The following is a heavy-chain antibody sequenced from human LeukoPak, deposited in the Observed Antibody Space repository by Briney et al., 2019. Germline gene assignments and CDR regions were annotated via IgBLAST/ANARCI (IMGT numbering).Heavy chain of an antibody. J-gene: IGHJ4*02. CDR1: GFTFSSYW. Sequence: TGGSLRLSCAASGFTFSSYWMHWVRQAPGKGLVWVSRINSDGSSTSYVDSVKGRFTISRDNAKNTLYLQMNSLRAEDTAVYYCARVGSRDGYNGRLFDYWGQGTLVTVSS. D-gene: IGHD5-24*01. CDR2: INSDGSST. V-gene: IGHV3-74*01. CDR3: ARVGSRDGYNGRLFDY.